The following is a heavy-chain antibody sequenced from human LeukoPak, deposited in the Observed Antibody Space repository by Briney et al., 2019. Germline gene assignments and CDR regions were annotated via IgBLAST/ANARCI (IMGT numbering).Heavy chain of an antibody. V-gene: IGHV3-23*01. CDR2: VSGSGGST. CDR1: GFTFSSYA. D-gene: IGHD1-26*01. CDR3: AKESSTSGNHCDY. J-gene: IGHJ4*02. Sequence: GGSLRLSCAASGFTFSSYAMSWVRQAPGKGLEWVSTVSGSGGSTYFADSVRGRFIISRDNSKNTLYLQMNSLRAEDTAVYFCAKESSTSGNHCDYWGQGTLVTVSS.